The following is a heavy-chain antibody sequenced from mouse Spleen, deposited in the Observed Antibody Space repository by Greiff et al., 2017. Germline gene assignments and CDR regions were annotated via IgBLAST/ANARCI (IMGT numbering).Heavy chain of an antibody. CDR3: ARGVLLRPLDY. D-gene: IGHD1-1*01. J-gene: IGHJ2*01. Sequence: QVHVKQSGAELAKPGASVKLSCKASGYTFTSYWMHWVKQRPGQGLEWIGYINPSSGYTKYNQKFKDKATLTADKSSSTAYMQLSSLTYEDSAVYYCARGVLLRPLDYWGQGTTLTVSS. CDR2: INPSSGYT. V-gene: IGHV1-7*01. CDR1: GYTFTSYW.